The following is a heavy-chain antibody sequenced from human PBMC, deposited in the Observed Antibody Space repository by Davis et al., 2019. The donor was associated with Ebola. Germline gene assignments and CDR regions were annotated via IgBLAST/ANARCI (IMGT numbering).Heavy chain of an antibody. Sequence: GESLKISCAASGFTFSSYSMNWVRQAPGKGLEWVSYISSSSSTIYYADSVKGRFTISRDNAKNSLYLQMNSLRAEDTAVYYCASCSSSCQQGVDYWGQGTLVTVSS. CDR2: ISSSSSTI. CDR3: ASCSSSCQQGVDY. J-gene: IGHJ4*02. CDR1: GFTFSSYS. D-gene: IGHD6-13*01. V-gene: IGHV3-48*04.